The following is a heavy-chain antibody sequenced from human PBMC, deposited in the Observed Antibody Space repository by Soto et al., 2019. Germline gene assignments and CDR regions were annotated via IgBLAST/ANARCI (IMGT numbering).Heavy chain of an antibody. CDR1: GYTFTSYY. D-gene: IGHD4-17*01. V-gene: IGHV1-46*01. Sequence: ASVKVSCKASGYTFTSYYMHWVRQAPGQGLEWMGIINPSGGSTSYAQKFQGRVTITADESTSTAYMELSSLRSEDTAVYYCARVYGDYQKTNYYGMDVWGQGTTVTVSS. CDR2: INPSGGST. J-gene: IGHJ6*02. CDR3: ARVYGDYQKTNYYGMDV.